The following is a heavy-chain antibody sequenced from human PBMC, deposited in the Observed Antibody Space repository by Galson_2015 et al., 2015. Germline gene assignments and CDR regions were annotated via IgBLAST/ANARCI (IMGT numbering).Heavy chain of an antibody. D-gene: IGHD6-19*01. CDR1: GDSVSSNSAA. CDR2: TYYRSKWYN. V-gene: IGHV6-1*01. J-gene: IGHJ4*02. CDR3: ARESVPTGGWYYFDY. Sequence: CAISGDSVSSNSAAWNRIRQSPSRGLEWLGRTYYRSKWYNDYAVSVKSRITINPDTSKNQFSLQLNSVTPEDTAVYYCARESVPTGGWYYFDYWGQGTLVTVSS.